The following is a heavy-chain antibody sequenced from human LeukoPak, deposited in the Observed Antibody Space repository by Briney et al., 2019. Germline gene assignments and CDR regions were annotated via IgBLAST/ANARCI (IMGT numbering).Heavy chain of an antibody. CDR2: INHSGST. Sequence: PSETLSLTCAVYGGSFSGYYWSWIRQPPGKGLEWIGEINHSGSTNYNPSLKSRVTVSVDTSKNQFSLKLNSVTATDTAVYYCARHYGPWGQGTLVTVSS. V-gene: IGHV4-34*01. D-gene: IGHD3-16*01. CDR1: GGSFSGYY. J-gene: IGHJ4*02. CDR3: ARHYGP.